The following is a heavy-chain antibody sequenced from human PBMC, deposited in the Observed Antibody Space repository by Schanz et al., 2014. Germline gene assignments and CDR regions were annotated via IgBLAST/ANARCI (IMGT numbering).Heavy chain of an antibody. Sequence: EVQLVESGGGFVQPGGSLRLSCAASGFTFSVYWMHWVRQPPGKGLVSVSRISGDGTTTSYADSVKGRFTISRDNAKNTLYLQMYSLRAEDTAVYYCAKGQLLSYYFDYWGQGTLVTVSS. CDR2: ISGDGTTT. D-gene: IGHD2-21*01. CDR1: GFTFSVYW. V-gene: IGHV3-74*01. CDR3: AKGQLLSYYFDY. J-gene: IGHJ4*02.